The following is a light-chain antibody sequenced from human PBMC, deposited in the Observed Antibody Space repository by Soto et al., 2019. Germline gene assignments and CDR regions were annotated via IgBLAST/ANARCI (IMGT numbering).Light chain of an antibody. CDR2: AAS. CDR1: QIIGSW. V-gene: IGKV1-12*02. J-gene: IGKJ3*01. Sequence: DIQMTQSPSSVSASIGDRVTITGRASQIIGSWLAWYQQKPGKAPTLLIYAASSLQSGVPSRFSGSGSGTDFTLTLTSLQAEDSATYYCQQANSFPFTFGPGTKVDIK. CDR3: QQANSFPFT.